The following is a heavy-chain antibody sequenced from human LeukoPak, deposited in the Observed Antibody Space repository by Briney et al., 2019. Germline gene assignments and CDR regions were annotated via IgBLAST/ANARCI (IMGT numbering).Heavy chain of an antibody. CDR1: GFTVSSNY. Sequence: GGSLRLSCAASGFTVSSNYMSWVRQAPGKGLEWVSVIYSGGSTYYADSVKGRFTISRDNSKNTLYLQMNSLRAEDTAVYYCARDTGGITATIDYWGQGTLVTVSS. V-gene: IGHV3-53*01. J-gene: IGHJ4*02. D-gene: IGHD1-20*01. CDR3: ARDTGGITATIDY. CDR2: IYSGGST.